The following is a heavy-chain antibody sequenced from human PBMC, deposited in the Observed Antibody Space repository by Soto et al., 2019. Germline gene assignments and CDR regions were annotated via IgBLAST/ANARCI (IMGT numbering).Heavy chain of an antibody. V-gene: IGHV3-23*01. CDR2: ISGSGGST. Sequence: PGGSLRLSCAASGFTFSSYAMSWVRQAPGKGLEWVSAISGSGGSTYYADSVKGRFTISRDNSKNTLYLQMNSLRAEDTAVYYCAEVPIELDTAMVNGYWGQGTLVTVSS. CDR3: AEVPIELDTAMVNGY. D-gene: IGHD5-18*01. CDR1: GFTFSSYA. J-gene: IGHJ4*02.